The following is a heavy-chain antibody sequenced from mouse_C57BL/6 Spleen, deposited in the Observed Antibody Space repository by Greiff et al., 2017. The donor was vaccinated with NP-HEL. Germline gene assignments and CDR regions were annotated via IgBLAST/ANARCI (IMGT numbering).Heavy chain of an antibody. CDR2: INPNNGGA. V-gene: IGHV1-26*01. D-gene: IGHD1-1*01. CDR3: ARRDYGSPFDY. Sequence: VQLQQSGPELVKPGASVKISCKASGYTFTDYYMNWVKQSHGKSLEWIGDINPNNGGASYNQKFKGKATLTVDKSSSTAYMELRSLTSEDSAVYYCARRDYGSPFDYWGQGTTLTVSS. CDR1: GYTFTDYY. J-gene: IGHJ2*01.